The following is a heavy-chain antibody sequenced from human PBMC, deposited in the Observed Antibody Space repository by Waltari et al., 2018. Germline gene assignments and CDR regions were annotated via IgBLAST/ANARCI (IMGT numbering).Heavy chain of an antibody. CDR3: VKDGGRQQLVPSYFDN. V-gene: IGHV3-33*06. J-gene: IGHJ4*02. Sequence: QVQLVESGGGVVQPGRSLGLACPASGFTFSRYGILWVRQAPGEGLEWVASMWFDGSDTYYADSVKGRFTISRDNSKNTIYLQMNSLRDEDTAVYYCVKDGGRQQLVPSYFDNWGQGSLVTVSS. CDR1: GFTFSRYG. D-gene: IGHD6-13*01. CDR2: MWFDGSDT.